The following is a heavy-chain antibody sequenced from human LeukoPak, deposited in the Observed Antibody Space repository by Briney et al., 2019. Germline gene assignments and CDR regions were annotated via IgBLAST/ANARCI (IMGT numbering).Heavy chain of an antibody. J-gene: IGHJ4*02. Sequence: GGSLRLSCAASGFTFSSYAMHWVRQAPGKGLEWVAVISYDGSNKYYADSVKGRFTISRDNSKNTLYLQMNSLRAEDTAVYYCARDGSLGYDILTGDYPDYWGQGTLVTVSS. CDR2: ISYDGSNK. V-gene: IGHV3-30-3*01. D-gene: IGHD3-9*01. CDR3: ARDGSLGYDILTGDYPDY. CDR1: GFTFSSYA.